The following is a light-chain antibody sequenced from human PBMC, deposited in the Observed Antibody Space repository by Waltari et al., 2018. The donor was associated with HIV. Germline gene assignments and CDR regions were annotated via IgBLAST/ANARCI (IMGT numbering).Light chain of an antibody. J-gene: IGKJ2*01. CDR2: LGS. V-gene: IGKV2-28*01. CDR3: MQALQTPGT. CDR1: QSLLHFNGYNF. Sequence: DIVLTQSPLSLPFTPGDPASISCSSRQSLLHFNGYNFLDWYLQKPGQSPQLLIYLGSNRASGVPDRFSGTGSGTDFTLKISRVEAEDVGLYYCMQALQTPGTFGQGTKLEIK.